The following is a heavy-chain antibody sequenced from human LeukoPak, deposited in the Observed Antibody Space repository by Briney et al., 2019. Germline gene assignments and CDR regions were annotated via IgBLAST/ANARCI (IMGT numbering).Heavy chain of an antibody. J-gene: IGHJ4*02. D-gene: IGHD1-7*01. Sequence: SETLSLTCTVSGGSISSYYWSWIRQPPGKGLEWIGYIYYSGSTNYNSSLKSRVTISVDTSKNQFSLKLSSVTAADTAVYYCARGVTGTRPGAFDYWGQGTLVTVSS. V-gene: IGHV4-59*01. CDR1: GGSISSYY. CDR2: IYYSGST. CDR3: ARGVTGTRPGAFDY.